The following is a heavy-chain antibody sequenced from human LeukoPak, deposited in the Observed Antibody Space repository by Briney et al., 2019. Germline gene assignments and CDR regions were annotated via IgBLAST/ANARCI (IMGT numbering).Heavy chain of an antibody. CDR3: ARVRAYCSSTSCYNWFDT. V-gene: IGHV3-7*03. J-gene: IGHJ5*02. CDR2: IKQVGSEK. D-gene: IGHD2-2*01. Sequence: GGSLRLSCAPSVFTSSSYWVSWVRQAPGKRLEWVANIKQVGSEKYYADSVKGRFTISRDNVKNSLYLQMNSLRAEDTAVYYCARVRAYCSSTSCYNWFDTWGQETLVTVSS. CDR1: VFTSSSYW.